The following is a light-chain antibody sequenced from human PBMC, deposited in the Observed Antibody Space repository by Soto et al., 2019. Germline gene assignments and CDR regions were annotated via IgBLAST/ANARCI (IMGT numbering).Light chain of an antibody. CDR2: GSS. CDR3: HQYYKWPLT. CDR1: QSVGSN. J-gene: IGKJ4*01. Sequence: EILLTQSPATLPVSPGERATLSCRASQSVGSNLAWFQQKPGQAPRLLIYGSSTRATGVPARFSGSGSGADFTLTISSLLSEDFAVYYCHQYYKWPLTFGGGTKVDIK. V-gene: IGKV3-15*01.